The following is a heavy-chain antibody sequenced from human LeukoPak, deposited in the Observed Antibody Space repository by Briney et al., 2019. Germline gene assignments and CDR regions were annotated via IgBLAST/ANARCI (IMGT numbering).Heavy chain of an antibody. Sequence: GGSLRLSCVASGFTFSSYDMNWVRQAPGKGLEWVSYITTSGSTKYYADSVKGRVTISRDNAKNSLGLQMNSLRAEDTAVYYCARARGDSYYYYYMDVWGKGTTVTVSS. D-gene: IGHD2-21*02. V-gene: IGHV3-48*03. CDR3: ARARGDSYYYYYMDV. CDR2: ITTSGSTK. CDR1: GFTFSSYD. J-gene: IGHJ6*03.